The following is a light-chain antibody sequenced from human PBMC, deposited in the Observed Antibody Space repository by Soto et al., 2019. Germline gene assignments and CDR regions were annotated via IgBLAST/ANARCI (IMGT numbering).Light chain of an antibody. V-gene: IGKV1-5*03. CDR3: QQYNSWFT. CDR2: KAS. J-gene: IGKJ3*01. CDR1: QSISSW. Sequence: DIQMTQSPSTLSASVGDRVTITCRASQSISSWLAWYQQKPGKAPKLLIYKASSLESGVPSRFSGSGSGTEFTLTIISLQPDDFATYYCQQYNSWFTFGPGTEVDIK.